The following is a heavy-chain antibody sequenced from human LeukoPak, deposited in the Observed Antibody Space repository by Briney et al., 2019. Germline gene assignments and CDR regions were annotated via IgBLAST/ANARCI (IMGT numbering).Heavy chain of an antibody. J-gene: IGHJ4*02. CDR1: GFIFCSYV. Sequence: GGSLRLSCAASGFIFCSYVMQWVRQAPGKGLEGVANVLYDGYNDYYALSVKGRFTISRHNYEHTMYLHMTSLSPVDTAMYCCAKDISGDYDSSGFDYWGQGTLVTVSS. CDR2: VLYDGYND. CDR3: AKDISGDYDSSGFDY. D-gene: IGHD3-22*01. V-gene: IGHV3-30*04.